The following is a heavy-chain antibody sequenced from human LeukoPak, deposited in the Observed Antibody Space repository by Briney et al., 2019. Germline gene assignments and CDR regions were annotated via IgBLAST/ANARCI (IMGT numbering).Heavy chain of an antibody. D-gene: IGHD6-13*01. CDR1: GYTFTGYY. Sequence: ASVKVSCKASGYTFTGYYMHWVRQAPGQGLEWMGWINPNSGGTNYAQKFQGRVTMTRDTSISTAYMELSSLRSEDTAVYYCAAAAADNYYYYYMDVWGKGTTVTVSS. J-gene: IGHJ6*03. CDR3: AAAAADNYYYYYMDV. V-gene: IGHV1-2*02. CDR2: INPNSGGT.